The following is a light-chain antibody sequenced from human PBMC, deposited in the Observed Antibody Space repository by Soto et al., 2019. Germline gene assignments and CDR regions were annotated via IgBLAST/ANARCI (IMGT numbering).Light chain of an antibody. V-gene: IGKV1-17*03. Sequence: DIQMTQSPSAMSASVGDRVTITCRASQGINSYLAWFQQKPGKLPKLLIYAASDLQSGVPSRFSGSGFGTEFTLTISSLQSEDFATYYCLQYSSYVPTFGGGTKVEIK. J-gene: IGKJ4*01. CDR2: AAS. CDR1: QGINSY. CDR3: LQYSSYVPT.